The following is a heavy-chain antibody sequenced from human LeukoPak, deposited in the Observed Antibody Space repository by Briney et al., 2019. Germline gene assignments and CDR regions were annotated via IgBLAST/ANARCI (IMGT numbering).Heavy chain of an antibody. J-gene: IGHJ1*01. CDR1: GFTFSNAW. D-gene: IGHD3-22*01. Sequence: GGSLRLSCAASGFTFSNAWMSWVRQAAGKGLEWVANLNEDGSEKYYVDSVRGRFTISRDNGKNSLYLQMNTLRAEDTAVYYCARFGVPDSSGTSFQHWGQGTLVTVSS. CDR3: ARFGVPDSSGTSFQH. V-gene: IGHV3-7*01. CDR2: LNEDGSEK.